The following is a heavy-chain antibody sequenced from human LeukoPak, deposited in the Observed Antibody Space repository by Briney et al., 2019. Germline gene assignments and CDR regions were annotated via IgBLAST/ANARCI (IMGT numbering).Heavy chain of an antibody. CDR1: GGSISSYY. D-gene: IGHD2-15*01. CDR2: IYYSGGT. J-gene: IGHJ4*02. V-gene: IGHV4-59*08. CDR3: ARVVVVAAKGTAFDY. Sequence: SETLSLTCTVSGGSISSYYWSWIRQPPGKGLEGIGYIYYSGGTNYNPSLKSRVTISVDTSKNQFSLKLSSVTAADTAVYYCARVVVVAAKGTAFDYWGEGTLVTVSS.